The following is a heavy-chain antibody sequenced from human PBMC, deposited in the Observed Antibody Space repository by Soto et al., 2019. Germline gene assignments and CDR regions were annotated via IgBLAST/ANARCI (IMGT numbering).Heavy chain of an antibody. CDR1: GFTFSMSA. V-gene: IGHV3-23*01. CDR2: TGLNGRTT. Sequence: EVHILESGGGLVQPGGSLRLSCAASGFTFSMSAMSWVRQAPGKGLEWVSTTGLNGRTTYYADSVKGRFTVSRDNSKNTLDLQMNSLRAEDTAVYYCATVHGTSRSFDYWGQGTLGTVSS. J-gene: IGHJ4*02. D-gene: IGHD6-13*01. CDR3: ATVHGTSRSFDY.